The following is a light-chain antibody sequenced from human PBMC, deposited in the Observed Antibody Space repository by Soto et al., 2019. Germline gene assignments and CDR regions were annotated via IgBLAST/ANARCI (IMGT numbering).Light chain of an antibody. CDR2: GAS. CDR3: QQYNNWPPVT. V-gene: IGKV3-20*01. CDR1: QSVSSTY. Sequence: EIVLTQSPGTLSLSPGERATLSCRASQSVSSTYLAWYQQKPGQAPRLLIYGASSRATGTPDRFSGSGSGTDFTLTISRLEPEDFAVYYCQQYNNWPPVTFGPGTKVDI. J-gene: IGKJ3*01.